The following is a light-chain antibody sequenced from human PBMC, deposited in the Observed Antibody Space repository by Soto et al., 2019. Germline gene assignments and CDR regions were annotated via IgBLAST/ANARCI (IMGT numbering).Light chain of an antibody. Sequence: EIVLTHSPATLSLSPGERATLSCRATQTINNYLAWYQQKPCQAPRLLVYDASYRAIGIPARFSGSGSGTDFTLTISSLEPEDFAVYYCQQRSDWPPRLTFGGGTKVEIK. CDR1: QTINNY. J-gene: IGKJ4*01. CDR2: DAS. CDR3: QQRSDWPPRLT. V-gene: IGKV3-11*01.